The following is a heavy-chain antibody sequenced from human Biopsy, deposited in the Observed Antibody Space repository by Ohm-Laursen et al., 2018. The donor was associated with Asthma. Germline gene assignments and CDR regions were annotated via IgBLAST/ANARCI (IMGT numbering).Heavy chain of an antibody. V-gene: IGHV1-46*01. Sequence: ASVKVSCKASGYTFSSYQMHWVRQAPGQGLEWLGMIKHISEYAQKFQGRVTMTRDTSTSTVYMELSSLRSEDTAVYYCARSMIVADGSDAFDIWGQGTMVTVSS. CDR1: GYTFSSYQ. J-gene: IGHJ3*02. CDR2: IKHISE. CDR3: ARSMIVADGSDAFDI. D-gene: IGHD3-22*01.